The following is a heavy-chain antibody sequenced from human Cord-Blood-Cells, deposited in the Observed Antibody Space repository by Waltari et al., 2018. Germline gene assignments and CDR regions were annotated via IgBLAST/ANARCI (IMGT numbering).Heavy chain of an antibody. Sequence: QVQLQESGPGLVKPSETLSLTCTVSGGSISSYYWSWIRQPPGKGLEWIGYIYYSGSTNYNPSLKSRVTISVDTSKNQFSLKLSSVTAADTAVYYCARDMRYGDYNWFDPWGQGTLVTVSS. CDR1: GGSISSYY. V-gene: IGHV4-59*01. CDR2: IYYSGST. D-gene: IGHD4-17*01. CDR3: ARDMRYGDYNWFDP. J-gene: IGHJ5*02.